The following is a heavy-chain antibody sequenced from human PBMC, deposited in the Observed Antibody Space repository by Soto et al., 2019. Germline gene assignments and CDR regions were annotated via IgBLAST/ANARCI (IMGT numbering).Heavy chain of an antibody. CDR2: ISSSSSYI. Sequence: GGSLRLSCAASGFTFSSYSMNWVRQAPGKGLEWVSSISSSSSYIYYADSVKGRFTISRDNAKNSLYLQMNSLRAEDTAVYYCARVFDMIVVDGPPDYWGQGTLVTVSS. CDR1: GFTFSSYS. J-gene: IGHJ4*02. D-gene: IGHD3-22*01. V-gene: IGHV3-21*01. CDR3: ARVFDMIVVDGPPDY.